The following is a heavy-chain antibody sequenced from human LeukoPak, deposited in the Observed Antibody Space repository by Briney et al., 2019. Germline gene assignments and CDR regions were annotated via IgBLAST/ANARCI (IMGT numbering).Heavy chain of an antibody. V-gene: IGHV3-7*03. D-gene: IGHD3-22*01. J-gene: IGHJ4*02. CDR3: ARDSYYDSSTDYYFDY. CDR1: GFTFSSYW. Sequence: GGSLRLSCAASGFTFSSYWMSWVRQAPGKGLEWVANIKQDGSEKYYVDSVKGRFTISRDNAKNSLYLQMNSLRAEDTALYYCARDSYYDSSTDYYFDYWGQGTLVTVSS. CDR2: IKQDGSEK.